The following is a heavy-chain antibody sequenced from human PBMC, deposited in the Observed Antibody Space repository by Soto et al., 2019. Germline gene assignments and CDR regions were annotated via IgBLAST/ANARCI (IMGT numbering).Heavy chain of an antibody. J-gene: IGHJ4*02. CDR1: GGTSSSYA. CDR3: ASGGTTVNRRFDF. V-gene: IGHV1-69*01. Sequence: QVQVVQSGAEVKKPGSSVRVSCKASGGTSSSYAITWMRQAPGQGLEWMGGIIPILDTTDYAQKFQGRVRLTADEFTSTVYMELSSLTSEDTGVYYCASGGTTVNRRFDFWGQGTLVTVSS. CDR2: IIPILDTT. D-gene: IGHD4-4*01.